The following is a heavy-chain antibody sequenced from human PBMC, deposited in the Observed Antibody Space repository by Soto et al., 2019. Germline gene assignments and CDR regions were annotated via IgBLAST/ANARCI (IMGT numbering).Heavy chain of an antibody. CDR1: GLTFSSYW. Sequence: GGSLRLSCAASGLTFSSYWMHWVRQAPGKGLVWVSRINTDGGVATYADSVKGRFTISRDNAKNTLYLHMNSLRAEDMAVYYCARGFGWLDYWGQGTLVTVSS. CDR3: ARGFGWLDY. D-gene: IGHD6-19*01. CDR2: INTDGGVA. V-gene: IGHV3-74*01. J-gene: IGHJ4*02.